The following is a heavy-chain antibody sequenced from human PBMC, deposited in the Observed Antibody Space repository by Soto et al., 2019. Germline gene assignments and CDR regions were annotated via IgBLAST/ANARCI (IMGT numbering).Heavy chain of an antibody. D-gene: IGHD5-12*01. CDR1: GGTFSSYS. J-gene: IGHJ4*02. CDR3: ARYGGRDSGGIDY. Sequence: QVQLVQSGAEVKNPGSSVKVSCKASGGTFSSYSINWLRQAPGQGLEWMGEIIPIFGTANYAQKSQGRVKTTADESTSTAYMEVGSMSAEDSAVSYSARYGGRDSGGIDYWGQGTLVTVSS. CDR2: IIPIFGTA. V-gene: IGHV1-69*01.